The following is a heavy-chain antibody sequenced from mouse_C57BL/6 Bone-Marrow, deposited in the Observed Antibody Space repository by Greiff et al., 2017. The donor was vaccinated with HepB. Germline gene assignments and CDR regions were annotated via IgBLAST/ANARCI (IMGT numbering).Heavy chain of an antibody. CDR2: ISSGGSYT. CDR3: ARHKEGGYPFAY. D-gene: IGHD2-2*01. Sequence: EVKLMESGGDLVKPGGSLKLSCAASGFTFSSYGMSWVRQTPDKRLEWVATISSGGSYTYYPDSVKGRFTISRDNAKNTLYLQMSSLKSEDTAMYYCARHKEGGYPFAYWGQGTLVTVSA. J-gene: IGHJ3*01. CDR1: GFTFSSYG. V-gene: IGHV5-6*01.